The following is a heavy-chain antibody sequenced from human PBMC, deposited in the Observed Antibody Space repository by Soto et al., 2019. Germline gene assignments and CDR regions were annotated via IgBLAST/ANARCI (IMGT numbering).Heavy chain of an antibody. CDR2: MFYNGAT. CDR1: GASISGTSYY. J-gene: IGHJ4*02. D-gene: IGHD3-22*01. CDR3: APETSGWFFDY. Sequence: SETLSLTCTVFGASISGTSYYWGWIRQPPGKGLEWIASMFYNGATYYNPSLKSRVTMSMDTSKNLFSLKLTSVTATDTAVYYCAPETSGWFFDYWGQGTLVTVSS. V-gene: IGHV4-39*02.